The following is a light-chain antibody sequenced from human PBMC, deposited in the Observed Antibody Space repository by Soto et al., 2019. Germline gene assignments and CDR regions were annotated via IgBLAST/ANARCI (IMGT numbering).Light chain of an antibody. CDR2: GAS. Sequence: EIVLTQSPGTLSLSPGERATLSCRASQSFSSSYLAWYQQKPGQAPRLLIYGASSMATGIPDRFSGSGSGTDFTLTISRLEPEDFEVDYCQQYGTSITFGHGTRLVI. V-gene: IGKV3-20*01. CDR1: QSFSSSY. J-gene: IGKJ5*01. CDR3: QQYGTSIT.